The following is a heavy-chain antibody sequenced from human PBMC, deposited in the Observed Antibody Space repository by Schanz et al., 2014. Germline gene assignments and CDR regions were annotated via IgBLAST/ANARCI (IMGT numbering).Heavy chain of an antibody. CDR1: GFTFSSYG. J-gene: IGHJ4*02. CDR2: VCYDGSKK. V-gene: IGHV3-33*01. CDR3: AREVGFIVGATLDY. Sequence: LVESGGGVVQPGRSLRLSCAASGFTFSSYGMHWVRQVPGKGLEWVAVVCYDGSKKYYADSVKGRFTTSRDNSKNTMYLQMNSLRAEDTAVYYCAREVGFIVGATLDYWGQGTLVTVSS. D-gene: IGHD1-26*01.